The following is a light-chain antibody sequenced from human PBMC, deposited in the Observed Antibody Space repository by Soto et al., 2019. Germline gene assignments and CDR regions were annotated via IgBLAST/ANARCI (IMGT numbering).Light chain of an antibody. Sequence: EIVLTQSPGTLSLSPGERATLSCRASQSVSSSYLAWYQQKPGQAPRLLIYGASSRATGIPDRFSGSGSGTDFTLTISRLEPGDFAVYYCQQYGSPSRYTCGQGTKLEIK. J-gene: IGKJ2*01. CDR3: QQYGSPSRYT. V-gene: IGKV3-20*01. CDR1: QSVSSSY. CDR2: GAS.